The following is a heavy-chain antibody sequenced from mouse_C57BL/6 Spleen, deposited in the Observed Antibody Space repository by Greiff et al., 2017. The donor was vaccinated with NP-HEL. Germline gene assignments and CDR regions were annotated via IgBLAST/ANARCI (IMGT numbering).Heavy chain of an antibody. CDR3: ARWATTVVAWDY. D-gene: IGHD1-1*01. CDR1: GYTFTSYW. Sequence: VQLQQSGAELVRPGSSVKLSCKASGYTFTSYWMHWVKQRPIQGLEWIGNIDPSDSETHYNQKFKDKATLTVDKSSSTAYMQLSSLTSEDSAVYYCARWATTVVAWDYWGQSTTLTVSS. V-gene: IGHV1-52*01. CDR2: IDPSDSET. J-gene: IGHJ2*01.